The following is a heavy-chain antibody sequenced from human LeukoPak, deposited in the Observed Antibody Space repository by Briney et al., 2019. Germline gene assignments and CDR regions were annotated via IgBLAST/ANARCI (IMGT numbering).Heavy chain of an antibody. V-gene: IGHV4-4*07. CDR1: GGSISGYY. CDR2: LYGSATI. CDR3: AREARLASAAGLDV. Sequence: SETLSLTCNVFGGSISGYYWSWIRQPVGKGLEWIGRLYGSATIKYNPSLRSRLSLSGDTSKNQFSLKLSSVTAADTAVYYCAREARLASAAGLDVWGQGTMVTVS. D-gene: IGHD5-12*01. J-gene: IGHJ6*02.